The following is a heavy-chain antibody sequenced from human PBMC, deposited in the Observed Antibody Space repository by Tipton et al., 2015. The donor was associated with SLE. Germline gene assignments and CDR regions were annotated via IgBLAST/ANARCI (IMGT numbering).Heavy chain of an antibody. Sequence: TLSLTCTVSGGSISSYYWSWMRQPPGKGLEWIGYIYYSGSTNYNPSLKSRVTISLDTSKNQFSLKLSSVTAADTAVYYCARGGGFDAFDIWGQGTMVTVS. V-gene: IGHV4-59*01. CDR1: GGSISSYY. D-gene: IGHD2-15*01. CDR2: IYYSGST. CDR3: ARGGGFDAFDI. J-gene: IGHJ3*02.